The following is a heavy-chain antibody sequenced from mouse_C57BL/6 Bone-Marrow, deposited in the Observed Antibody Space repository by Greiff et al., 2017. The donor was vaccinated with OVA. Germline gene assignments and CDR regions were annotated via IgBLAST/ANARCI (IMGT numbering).Heavy chain of an antibody. CDR3: GWGPWFAY. CDR1: GFTFSDYG. J-gene: IGHJ3*01. Sequence: EVQLVESGGGLVKPGGSLKLSCAASGFTFSDYGMHWVRQAPEKGLEWVAYISSGSSTIYYAATVKGRFTISRDNAKNTLFLQMTSLWSEDAAMYYCGWGPWFAYWGQGTLVTVSA. V-gene: IGHV5-17*01. CDR2: ISSGSSTI.